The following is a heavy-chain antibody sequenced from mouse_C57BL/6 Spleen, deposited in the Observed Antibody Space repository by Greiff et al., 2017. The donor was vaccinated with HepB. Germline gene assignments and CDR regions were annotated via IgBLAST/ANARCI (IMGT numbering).Heavy chain of an antibody. J-gene: IGHJ2*01. CDR2: ICSGGSYT. CDR1: GFTFSSYG. CDR3: ARHKSNYYFDY. V-gene: IGHV5-6*01. D-gene: IGHD2-5*01. Sequence: VQLKESGGDLVKPGGSLKLSCAASGFTFSSYGMSWVRQTPDKRLEWVATICSGGSYTYYPDSVKGRFTISRDNAKNTLYLQMSSLKSEDTAMYYCARHKSNYYFDYWGQGTTLTVSS.